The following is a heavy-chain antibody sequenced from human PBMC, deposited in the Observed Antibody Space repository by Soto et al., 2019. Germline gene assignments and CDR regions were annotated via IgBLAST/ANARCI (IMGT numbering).Heavy chain of an antibody. Sequence: PGGSLRLSCAASRFMFSSYWMHWVRQAPGKGLVWVSRINSDGGTTTYADSVKGRFTISRDNAKNSLYLQMNSLRDEDTAVYYCARFGGVIRSYYYYGMDVWGQGTTVTVSS. V-gene: IGHV3-74*01. D-gene: IGHD3-10*01. CDR3: ARFGGVIRSYYYYGMDV. CDR2: INSDGGTT. CDR1: RFMFSSYW. J-gene: IGHJ6*02.